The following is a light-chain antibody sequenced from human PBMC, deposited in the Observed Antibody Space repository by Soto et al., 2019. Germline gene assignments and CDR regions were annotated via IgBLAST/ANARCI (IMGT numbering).Light chain of an antibody. J-gene: IGKJ4*01. V-gene: IGKV1-9*01. CDR2: AGT. CDR1: QDINSY. Sequence: IQLTQSPSSLSASVGDRVTITCRASQDINSYLAWYQQKPGKAPNLLIYAGTSLQSGVPSRFSGSGSGTEFTLTICSLQPEDVATDYCQQLHVYPSTFGGGTMVV. CDR3: QQLHVYPST.